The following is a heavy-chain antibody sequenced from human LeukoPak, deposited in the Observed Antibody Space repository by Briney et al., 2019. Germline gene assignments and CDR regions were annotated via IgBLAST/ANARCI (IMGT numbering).Heavy chain of an antibody. V-gene: IGHV3-30-3*01. CDR1: GFTFSSYA. Sequence: PGGSLRLSCAASGFTFSSYAMHWVRQAPGKGLEWVAVISYDGSNKYYADSVKGRFTISRDNSKNTLYLQMNSLRAEDTAVYYCAKEVLVVPAAMTAFDIWGQGTMVTVSS. J-gene: IGHJ3*02. D-gene: IGHD2-2*01. CDR3: AKEVLVVPAAMTAFDI. CDR2: ISYDGSNK.